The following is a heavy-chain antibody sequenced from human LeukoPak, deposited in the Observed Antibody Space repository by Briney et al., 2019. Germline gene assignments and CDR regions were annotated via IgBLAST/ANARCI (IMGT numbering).Heavy chain of an antibody. J-gene: IGHJ6*02. CDR2: IYYSGTT. CDR3: AREDPRTKVPEGMDV. Sequence: SETLSLTCTVSGGSISHYYWSWIRQPPEKGLEWIGYIYYSGTTNYNPSLKSRVTISVDTSKNQFSLKLNSVTAADTAVYYCAREDPRTKVPEGMDVWGQGTTVTVSS. CDR1: GGSISHYY. V-gene: IGHV4-59*01. D-gene: IGHD4/OR15-4a*01.